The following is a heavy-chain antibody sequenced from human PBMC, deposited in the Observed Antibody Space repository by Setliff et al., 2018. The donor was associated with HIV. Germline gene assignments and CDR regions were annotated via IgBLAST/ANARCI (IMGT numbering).Heavy chain of an antibody. Sequence: PSETLSLTCAVSGYSISSGCYWGWIRQPPGKGLEWIGSMYHTGSTYYSPSLNSRFTISVDTSKNQFSLKLRSVTAADTAVYYCARHDTEYSSYPIDYWGQGNLVTVSS. CDR2: MYHTGST. J-gene: IGHJ4*02. D-gene: IGHD6-6*01. CDR1: GYSISSGCY. CDR3: ARHDTEYSSYPIDY. V-gene: IGHV4-38-2*01.